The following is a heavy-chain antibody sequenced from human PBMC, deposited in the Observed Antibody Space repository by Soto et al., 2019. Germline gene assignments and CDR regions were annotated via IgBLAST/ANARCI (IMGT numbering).Heavy chain of an antibody. Sequence: QVQVVESGGGVVQPGRSLRLSCAASGFTFSSYGMHWVRQAPGKGLEWVAVIWYDGSNKYYADSVKGRFTISRDNSKNTLYLQMNSLRAEDTAVYYCARDQGYSYGSLSRYYGMDVWGQGTTVTVSS. CDR2: IWYDGSNK. CDR1: GFTFSSYG. D-gene: IGHD5-18*01. V-gene: IGHV3-33*01. CDR3: ARDQGYSYGSLSRYYGMDV. J-gene: IGHJ6*02.